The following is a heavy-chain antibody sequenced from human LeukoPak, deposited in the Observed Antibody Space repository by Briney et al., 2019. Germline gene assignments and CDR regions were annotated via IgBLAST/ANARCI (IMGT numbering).Heavy chain of an antibody. J-gene: IGHJ4*02. CDR3: ARDQWYYYGSGSLNY. V-gene: IGHV3-33*01. CDR1: GFTFSSYG. Sequence: GRSLRLSCAASGFTFSSYGMHWVHQAPGKGLEWVAVIWYDGSNKYYADSVKGRFTISRDNPKNTLYLQMNSLRAEDTAVYYCARDQWYYYGSGSLNYWGQGTLVTVSS. CDR2: IWYDGSNK. D-gene: IGHD3-10*01.